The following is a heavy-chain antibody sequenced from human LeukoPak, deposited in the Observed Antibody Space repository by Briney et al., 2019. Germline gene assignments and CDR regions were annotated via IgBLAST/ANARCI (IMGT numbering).Heavy chain of an antibody. CDR3: ARETNFAFDF. V-gene: IGHV3-48*02. D-gene: IGHD1-1*01. J-gene: IGHJ3*01. CDR2: ITSSSSTK. Sequence: GGSLRLSCAASAFTFSSYSMNWVRQAPGKGLEWVPHITSSSSTKTYAESVKGRFTISRDNAMNSLYLQMNSLRDEDTAVYYCARETNFAFDFWGQGTMVTVSS. CDR1: AFTFSSYS.